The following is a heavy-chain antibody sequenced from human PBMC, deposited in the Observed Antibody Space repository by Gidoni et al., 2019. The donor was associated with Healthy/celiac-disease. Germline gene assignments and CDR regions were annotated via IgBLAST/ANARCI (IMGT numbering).Heavy chain of an antibody. V-gene: IGHV4-39*07. J-gene: IGHJ4*02. Sequence: QLQLQESVPGLVKPSETLSLPCPVSGGSLSIRDYYWGWVRQPPGKGLEWIGTIYYRGDTYYNPSLKSRVTISVDMSRNQFSLWLTSVTAADTAMYYCARDVRYSSSWSHFDYWGQGILVTVSS. D-gene: IGHD6-13*01. CDR2: IYYRGDT. CDR3: ARDVRYSSSWSHFDY. CDR1: GGSLSIRDYY.